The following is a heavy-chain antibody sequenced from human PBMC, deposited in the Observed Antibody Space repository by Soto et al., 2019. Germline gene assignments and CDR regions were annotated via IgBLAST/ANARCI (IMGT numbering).Heavy chain of an antibody. CDR2: IYYSGST. CDR1: GGSVSSGSYY. V-gene: IGHV4-61*01. Sequence: SETLSLTCTVSGGSVSSGSYYWSWIRQPPGKGLEWIGYIYYSGSTNYNPSLKSRVTISVDTSKNQFSLKLSSVTAADTAVYYCARTESRTPDALDIWGQGTMVTVSS. D-gene: IGHD2-15*01. CDR3: ARTESRTPDALDI. J-gene: IGHJ3*02.